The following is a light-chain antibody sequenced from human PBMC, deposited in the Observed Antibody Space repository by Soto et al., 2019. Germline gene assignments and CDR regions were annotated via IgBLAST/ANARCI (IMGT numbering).Light chain of an antibody. J-gene: IGKJ1*01. Sequence: KMSQSAATLSASVGDRVTITCRASQSISSWLAWYQQKPGKAPKLLIYKASSLESGVPSRFSGSGSGTEFTLTISSLQPDDFATYYCQQYNSYSRTFGQGTKVDIK. CDR2: KAS. CDR1: QSISSW. V-gene: IGKV1-5*03. CDR3: QQYNSYSRT.